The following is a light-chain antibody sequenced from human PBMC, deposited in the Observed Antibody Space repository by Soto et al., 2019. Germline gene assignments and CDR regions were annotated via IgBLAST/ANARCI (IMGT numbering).Light chain of an antibody. CDR3: QQYGTSPIT. CDR1: QSVSSNY. CDR2: GAS. Sequence: EIVLTQSPGTLSLSPGERATLSCKASQSVSSNYLAWYQQRPGQAPRLLIYGASSRATGIPDRFSGSGSGTDFTLTISRLEPEDFAVYYCQQYGTSPITFGQGTRLEIK. J-gene: IGKJ5*01. V-gene: IGKV3-20*01.